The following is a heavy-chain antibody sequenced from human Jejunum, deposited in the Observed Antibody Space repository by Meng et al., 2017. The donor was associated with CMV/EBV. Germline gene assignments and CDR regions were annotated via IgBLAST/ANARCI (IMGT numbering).Heavy chain of an antibody. CDR2: IYYTGTT. D-gene: IGHD3-10*01. CDR3: ARGDYSASGNYYTGVYSFDY. J-gene: IGHJ4*02. Sequence: GGFYWTWIRPYPGKGLEWIGYIYYTGTTFYNPSLQSRVTISIDTSKNHFSLSLSSVTAADTAVYYCARGDYSASGNYYTGVYSFDYWGQGTLVTVSS. V-gene: IGHV4-31*02. CDR1: GGFY.